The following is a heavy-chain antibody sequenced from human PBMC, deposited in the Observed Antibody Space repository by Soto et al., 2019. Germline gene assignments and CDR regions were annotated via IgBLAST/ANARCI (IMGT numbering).Heavy chain of an antibody. J-gene: IGHJ4*02. V-gene: IGHV1-46*03. Sequence: ASVKVSCKASGYTFTSYYMHWVRQAPGQGLEWMGIINPSGGSTSYAQKFQGRVTMTRDTSTSTVYMELSSLRSEDTAVYYCARDKVTMIVVDRGYFDYWGQGTLVTVSS. D-gene: IGHD3-22*01. CDR1: GYTFTSYY. CDR3: ARDKVTMIVVDRGYFDY. CDR2: INPSGGST.